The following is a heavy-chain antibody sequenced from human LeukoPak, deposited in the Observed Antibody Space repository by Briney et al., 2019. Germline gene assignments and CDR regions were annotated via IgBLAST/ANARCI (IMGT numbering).Heavy chain of an antibody. V-gene: IGHV3-23*01. D-gene: IGHD3-10*01. CDR1: GFTFSSYA. CDR2: IGGNGGST. CDR3: AKEQGWFGECSTY. J-gene: IGHJ4*02. Sequence: GGSLRLSCAASGFTFSSYAMSWVRQAPGKGLEWVSAIGGNGGSTYYAESVKGRFAISRDNSKNTLYLQMDSLRADDTALYYCAKEQGWFGECSTYWGQGTLVTVSS.